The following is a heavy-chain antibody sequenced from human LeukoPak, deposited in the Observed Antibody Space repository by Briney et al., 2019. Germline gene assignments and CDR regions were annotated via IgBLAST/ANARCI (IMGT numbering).Heavy chain of an antibody. CDR3: AKVRRRKAYYYYGSGPGDYFDY. CDR1: GFTFSSYA. CDR2: ISGSGGST. Sequence: GGSLRLSCAASGFTFSSYAMSWVRQAPGKGLEWVSAISGSGGSTYYADSVKGRFTISRDNSRNTLYLQMNSLRAEDTAVYYCAKVRRRKAYYYYGSGPGDYFDYWGQGTLVTVSS. V-gene: IGHV3-23*01. D-gene: IGHD3-10*01. J-gene: IGHJ4*02.